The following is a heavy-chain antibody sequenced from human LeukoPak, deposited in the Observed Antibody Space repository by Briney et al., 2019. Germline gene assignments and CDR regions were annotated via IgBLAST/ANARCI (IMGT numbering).Heavy chain of an antibody. CDR3: AKDRVHRITMIVVVIYDY. J-gene: IGHJ4*02. D-gene: IGHD3-22*01. Sequence: PGGSLRLSCAASGFTFRSSAMSWVRQAPGKGLEWVSAISGSGGSTYYADSVKGRFTISRDNSKNTLYLQMNSLRAEDTAVYYCAKDRVHRITMIVVVIYDYWGQGTLVTVSS. CDR1: GFTFRSSA. CDR2: ISGSGGST. V-gene: IGHV3-23*01.